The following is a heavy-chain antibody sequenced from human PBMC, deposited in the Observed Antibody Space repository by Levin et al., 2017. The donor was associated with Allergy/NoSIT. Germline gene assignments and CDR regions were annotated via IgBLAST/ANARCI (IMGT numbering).Heavy chain of an antibody. CDR2: IYHSGST. Sequence: SETLSLTCAVSGGSISSGGYSWSWIRQPPGKGLEWIGYIYHSGSTYYNPSLKSRVTISVDRSKNQFSLKLSSVTAADTAVYYCAGDSSGYNLYYFDYWGQGTLVTVSS. CDR1: GGSISSGGYS. J-gene: IGHJ4*02. D-gene: IGHD3-22*01. V-gene: IGHV4-30-2*01. CDR3: AGDSSGYNLYYFDY.